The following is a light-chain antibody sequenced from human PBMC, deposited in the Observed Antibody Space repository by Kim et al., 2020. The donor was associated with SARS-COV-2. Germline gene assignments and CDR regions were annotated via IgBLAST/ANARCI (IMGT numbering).Light chain of an antibody. CDR1: SSDICKYNY. Sequence: GPSITISCAGSSSDICKYNYVSWYQQRPGDAPKLIIYDVNNRPSGASSRFSGSKSGNTASLTVSGLQAADEADYYCRSFTSSYTYVFGTGTKVTVL. CDR2: DVN. V-gene: IGLV2-14*03. J-gene: IGLJ1*01. CDR3: RSFTSSYTYV.